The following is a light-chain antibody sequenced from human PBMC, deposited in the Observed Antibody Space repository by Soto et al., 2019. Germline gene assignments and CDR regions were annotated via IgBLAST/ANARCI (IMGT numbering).Light chain of an antibody. CDR3: QQRSNWPPRT. V-gene: IGKV3-11*01. CDR1: QNVLSNY. CDR2: DAS. J-gene: IGKJ5*01. Sequence: MVLTQSPATLSFSPWERPTHSFCSSQNVLSNYLAWYQQKPGQAPRLLIYDASNRATGIPARFSGSGSGTDFTLTISSLEPEDFAVYYCQQRSNWPPRTFGQGTRLEIK.